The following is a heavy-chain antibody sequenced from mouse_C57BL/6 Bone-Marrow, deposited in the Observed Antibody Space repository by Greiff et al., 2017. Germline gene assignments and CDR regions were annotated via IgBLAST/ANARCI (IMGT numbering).Heavy chain of an antibody. Sequence: EVKLVESGGDLVKPGGSLKLSCAASGFTFSSYGMSWVRQTPDKRLEWVATISSGGSYTYYPDSVKGRFTISRDNAKNTLYLQMSSLKSEDTAMYYCARDGSLTGTDYYAMDYWGQGTSVTVSS. J-gene: IGHJ4*01. CDR3: ARDGSLTGTDYYAMDY. D-gene: IGHD4-1*01. V-gene: IGHV5-6*01. CDR2: ISSGGSYT. CDR1: GFTFSSYG.